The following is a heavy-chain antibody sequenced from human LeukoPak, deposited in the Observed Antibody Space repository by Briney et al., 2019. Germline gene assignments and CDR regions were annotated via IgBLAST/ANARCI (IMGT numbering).Heavy chain of an antibody. V-gene: IGHV3-7*01. Sequence: GGSLRLSCVVSGFSFNRCWMNWVRQAPGKGLEWVAHINPDGRDTYYVDSVKGRFTISRDNAQNSMYLQMNSLRVEDTAVYYCTSWGDTTAEYFQRWGQGTLVTVSS. J-gene: IGHJ1*01. CDR3: TSWGDTTAEYFQR. CDR1: GFSFNRCW. CDR2: INPDGRDT. D-gene: IGHD2-21*02.